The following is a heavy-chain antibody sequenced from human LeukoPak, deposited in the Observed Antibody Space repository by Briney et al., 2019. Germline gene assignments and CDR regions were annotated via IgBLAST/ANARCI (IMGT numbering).Heavy chain of an antibody. J-gene: IGHJ4*02. CDR2: IRTSAEGANYA. CDR3: ASDQRYAFDY. D-gene: IGHD3-9*01. V-gene: IGHV3-48*02. Sequence: GGSLRLSCATSGFSFTDYPMNWVRQAPGKGLEWVSNIRTSAEGANYAYYADSVKGRVTISRDDAKNTLYLHMNSLRDDDTAVYYCASDQRYAFDYWGQGILVTVSS. CDR1: GFSFTDYP.